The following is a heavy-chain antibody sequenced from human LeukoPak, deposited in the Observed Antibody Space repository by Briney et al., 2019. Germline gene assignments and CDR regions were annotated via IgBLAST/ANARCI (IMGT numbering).Heavy chain of an antibody. CDR2: MNPNSGNT. CDR3: ARDTELGDAFDL. D-gene: IGHD7-27*01. Sequence: ASVKVSCKASRYTFTSYDINWVRQATGQGLEWVGWMNPNSGNTGYAQKFQGRVTMTRNTSISTAYMELSSLRSEDTAVYYCARDTELGDAFDLWGQGTMVTVCS. CDR1: RYTFTSYD. J-gene: IGHJ3*01. V-gene: IGHV1-8*01.